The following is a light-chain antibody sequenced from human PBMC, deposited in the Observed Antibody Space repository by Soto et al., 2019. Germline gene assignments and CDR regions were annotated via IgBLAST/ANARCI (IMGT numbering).Light chain of an antibody. J-gene: IGLJ3*02. Sequence: QSVLTQPPSASGSPGQSVTISCTGTSSDVGGYNYVSWYQQYPGRAPKLMIYEVTKRPSGVPDRFSGSKSGNTASLTVSGGQDEDEADDYGSSYAASNNFYFVFGGGTKLTV. CDR1: SSDVGGYNY. CDR2: EVT. V-gene: IGLV2-8*01. CDR3: SSYAASNNFYFV.